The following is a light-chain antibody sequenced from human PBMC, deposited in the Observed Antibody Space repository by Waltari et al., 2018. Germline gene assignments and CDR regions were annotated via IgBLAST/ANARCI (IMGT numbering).Light chain of an antibody. Sequence: QSALTQPASVSGSPGQSITISCTGTSSDVGGYNYVSWYQQPPGKDPKLMIYDVSNRPSGVFNRFSGSRSGNTASLTISGLQADDEADYYCSSDTSSSTPWVFGGVTKLTVL. CDR2: DVS. J-gene: IGLJ3*02. CDR1: SSDVGGYNY. V-gene: IGLV2-14*01. CDR3: SSDTSSSTPWV.